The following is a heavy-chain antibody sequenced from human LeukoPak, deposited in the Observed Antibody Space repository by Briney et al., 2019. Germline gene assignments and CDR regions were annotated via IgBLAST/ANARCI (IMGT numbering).Heavy chain of an antibody. D-gene: IGHD3-3*01. V-gene: IGHV3-7*01. Sequence: HPRGSLRLSCAASGFTFSSYWMSWVRQAPGKGLEWVANIKQDGSEKYYVDSVKGRFTISRDNAKNSLYLQMNSLRAEDTAVYYCAREVYYDFWSGPGLYYYGMDVWGQGTTVTVSS. CDR3: AREVYYDFWSGPGLYYYGMDV. CDR2: IKQDGSEK. J-gene: IGHJ6*02. CDR1: GFTFSSYW.